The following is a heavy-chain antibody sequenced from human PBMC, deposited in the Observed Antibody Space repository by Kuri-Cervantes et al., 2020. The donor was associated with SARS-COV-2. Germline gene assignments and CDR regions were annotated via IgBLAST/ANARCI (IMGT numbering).Heavy chain of an antibody. D-gene: IGHD6-19*01. CDR3: ARDRRDSSGWANWFDP. J-gene: IGHJ5*02. Sequence: SETLSLTCTVSGGSISRYYWNWIRQSPGKGLEWIGYIYNTGSTSYNPSLKSRVIMSVDTSKNQFSLKLSSVTAADTAVYYCARDRRDSSGWANWFDPWGQGTLVTVSS. V-gene: IGHV4-59*01. CDR2: IYNTGST. CDR1: GGSISRYY.